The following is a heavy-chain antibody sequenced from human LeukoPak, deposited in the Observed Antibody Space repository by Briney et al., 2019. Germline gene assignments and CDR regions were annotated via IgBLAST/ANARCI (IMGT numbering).Heavy chain of an antibody. CDR1: GGSFSGYY. CDR3: ARGGVTIFTSAVRSGNDY. J-gene: IGHJ4*02. D-gene: IGHD3-3*01. Sequence: SETLSLTCAVYGGSFSGYYWSWIRQPPGKGLEWIGEINHSGSTNYDPSLKSRVTISVDTSKNQFSLKLSSVTAADTAVYYCARGGVTIFTSAVRSGNDYWGQGTLVTVSS. CDR2: INHSGST. V-gene: IGHV4-34*01.